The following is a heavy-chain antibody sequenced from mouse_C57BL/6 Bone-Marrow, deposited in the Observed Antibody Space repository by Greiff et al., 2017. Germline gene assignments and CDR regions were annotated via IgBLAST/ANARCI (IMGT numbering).Heavy chain of an antibody. CDR2: ISSGSSTI. CDR3: ARPIYYFHAMDY. J-gene: IGHJ4*01. Sequence: LVESGGGLVKPGGSLKLSCAASGFTFSDYGMHWVRQAPEKGLEWVAYISSGSSTIYYAATVRGRFTISRDNAKNTLFLQMTSLRSEDTALYYCARPIYYFHAMDYWGQGTSVTVSS. CDR1: GFTFSDYG. D-gene: IGHD1-1*01. V-gene: IGHV5-17*01.